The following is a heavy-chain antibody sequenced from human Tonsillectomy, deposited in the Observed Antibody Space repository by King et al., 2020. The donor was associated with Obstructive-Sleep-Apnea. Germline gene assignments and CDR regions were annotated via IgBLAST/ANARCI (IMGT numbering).Heavy chain of an antibody. D-gene: IGHD3-10*01. V-gene: IGHV3-23*04. J-gene: IGHJ4*02. CDR3: VKEKEWFGELLTDY. CDR2: VSGSGTST. CDR1: GFTFSSYV. Sequence: EVQLVESGGGLVQPGGSLRLSCAASGFTFSSYVMCWVRQAPGKGLEWVSGVSGSGTSTYYADSVKGRFTISRDNSKNTLYLQMNSVRVEDTAVYYCVKEKEWFGELLTDYWGQGTLVTVSS.